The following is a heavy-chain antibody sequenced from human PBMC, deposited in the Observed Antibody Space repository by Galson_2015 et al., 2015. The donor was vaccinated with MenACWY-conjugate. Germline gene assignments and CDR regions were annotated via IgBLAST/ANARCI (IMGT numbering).Heavy chain of an antibody. CDR3: AKVEGIAAAAGS. V-gene: IGHV3-30*02. Sequence: SLRLSCAASGFTFSSYGMHWVRQAPGKGLEWVAFIRYDGSNKYYADSVKGRFTISRDNSKNTLYLQMNSLRAEDTAVYYCAKVEGIAAAAGSWGQGALVAVSS. D-gene: IGHD6-25*01. CDR2: IRYDGSNK. CDR1: GFTFSSYG. J-gene: IGHJ5*01.